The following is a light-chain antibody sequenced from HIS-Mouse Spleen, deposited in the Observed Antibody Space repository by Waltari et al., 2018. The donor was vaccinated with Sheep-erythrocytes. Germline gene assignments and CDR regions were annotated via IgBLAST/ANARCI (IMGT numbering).Light chain of an antibody. CDR2: DAS. CDR1: SSDVGGYNY. J-gene: IGLJ3*02. Sequence: QSALTQPRSVSGSPGQSVTISCTGTSSDVGGYNYVSWYQQHTGKAPKLMLYDASKRPSVVPDRFSGSTSGNTASLAISGIQAEDEADYCCCSYAGSSTPSVFGGGTKLTVL. CDR3: CSYAGSSTPSV. V-gene: IGLV2-11*01.